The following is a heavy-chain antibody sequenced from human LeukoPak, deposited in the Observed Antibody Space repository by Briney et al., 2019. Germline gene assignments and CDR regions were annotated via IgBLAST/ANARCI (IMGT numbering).Heavy chain of an antibody. CDR3: ARDQALLVYVLDY. CDR1: GFTFSSYG. J-gene: IGHJ4*02. V-gene: IGHV3-33*01. D-gene: IGHD2-8*01. CDR2: IWYDGSNK. Sequence: GRSLRLSCAASGFTFSSYGMHWVRQAPGKGLEWVAVIWYDGSNKYYADSVKGRFTISRDNSKNTLYLQMNSLRAEDTAVYYCARDQALLVYVLDYWGQGTLVTVSS.